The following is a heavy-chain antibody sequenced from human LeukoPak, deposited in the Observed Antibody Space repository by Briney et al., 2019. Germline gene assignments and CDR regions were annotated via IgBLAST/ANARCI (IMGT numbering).Heavy chain of an antibody. CDR3: ARGQGTVTTH. CDR1: GGSFSGYY. CDR2: INHSGSA. Sequence: SETLSLTCAVSGGSFSGYYWTWIRQPPGKGLEWIGEINHSGSANYNPSLKSRVTISLDTSRNQFSLKLSSVTAADTAVYYCARGQGTVTTHWGQGTLVTVSS. J-gene: IGHJ4*02. V-gene: IGHV4-34*01. D-gene: IGHD4-17*01.